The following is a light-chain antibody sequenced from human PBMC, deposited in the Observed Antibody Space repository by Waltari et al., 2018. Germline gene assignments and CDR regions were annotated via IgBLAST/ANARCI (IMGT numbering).Light chain of an antibody. CDR3: MQGTHWPYT. CDR2: KVS. CDR1: QSLVHSDGNTY. J-gene: IGKJ2*01. V-gene: IGKV2-30*02. Sequence: DVVMTQSPLSLPVTLGQPASISCRSRQSLVHSDGNTYLDWFQQRPGQSPRRIIYKVSNRDGGVADRFSGSGSGTDFTLKISRVEAEDVGVYYCMQGTHWPYTFGQGTKLETK.